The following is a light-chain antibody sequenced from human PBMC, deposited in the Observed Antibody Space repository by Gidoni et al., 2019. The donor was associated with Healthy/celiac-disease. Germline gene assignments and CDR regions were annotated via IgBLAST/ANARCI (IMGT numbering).Light chain of an antibody. CDR1: SSDVGGYNY. CDR2: EVS. Sequence: QSASTQPAVVSGSTAQSITISCTGTSSDVGGYNYVSWYQQNPGKAPKLMIYEVSNRPSGVSNRFSGSKSGNTASRTVSGLQAEDEADYYCSSYTRSSTWVFGGWTKLTVL. CDR3: SSYTRSSTWV. J-gene: IGLJ3*02. V-gene: IGLV2-14*01.